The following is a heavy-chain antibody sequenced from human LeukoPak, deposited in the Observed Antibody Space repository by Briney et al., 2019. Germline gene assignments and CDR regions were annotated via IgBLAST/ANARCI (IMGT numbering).Heavy chain of an antibody. CDR2: GTT. D-gene: IGHD6-6*01. J-gene: IGHJ4*02. CDR3: ARHSMPTLSSPSSTFDY. CDR1: GDSVRSVNH. V-gene: IGHV4-38-2*01. Sequence: SETLSLTCAVSGDSVRSVNHWGWIRQPPGKGLEWIGSGTTYYNPSLKSRVTMPVDTSNNQFSLKLTSVTAADTAVYYCARHSMPTLSSPSSTFDYWGQGTLVTVSS.